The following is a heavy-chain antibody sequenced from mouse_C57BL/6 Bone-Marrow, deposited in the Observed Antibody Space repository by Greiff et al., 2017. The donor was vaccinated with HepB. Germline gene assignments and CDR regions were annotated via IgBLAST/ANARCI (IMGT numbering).Heavy chain of an antibody. CDR2: IDPNSGGT. CDR1: GYTFTSYW. Sequence: QVQLQQPGAELVKPGASVKLSCKASGYTFTSYWMHWVKQRPGRGLEWIGRIDPNSGGTKYNEKFKSKATLTVDKPSSTAYVQLSCLPSEDSAVYYGARGYYGSSSGYLDCWGQGTTLTVSS. J-gene: IGHJ2*01. V-gene: IGHV1-72*01. D-gene: IGHD1-1*01. CDR3: ARGYYGSSSGYLDC.